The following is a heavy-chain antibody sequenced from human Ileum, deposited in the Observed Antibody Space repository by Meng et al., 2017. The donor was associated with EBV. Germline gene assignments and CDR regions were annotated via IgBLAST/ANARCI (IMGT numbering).Heavy chain of an antibody. V-gene: IGHV4-4*02. Sequence: QVRLQESVPGLVEPSGTLSLTCAVSGGSITSSNWWTWVRQPPGKGLEWSGHIYNSGSTYYNPSLKSRITISVDTSKNQFSLKLSSVTAADTAVYYCARGQKGYFDLWGRGTLVTVSS. CDR1: GGSITSSNW. CDR3: ARGQKGYFDL. J-gene: IGHJ2*01. CDR2: IYNSGST.